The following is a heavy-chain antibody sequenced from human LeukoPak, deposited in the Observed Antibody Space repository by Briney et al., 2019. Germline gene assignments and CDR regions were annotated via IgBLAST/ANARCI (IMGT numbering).Heavy chain of an antibody. CDR2: INHSGST. J-gene: IGHJ6*02. D-gene: IGHD3-10*01. CDR1: GGSFSGYY. Sequence: SETLSLTCAVYGGSFSGYYWSWIRLPPGKGLEWIGEINHSGSTNYNPSLKSRVIISVDTSKNQFSLKLSSVTAADTAVYYCARKDYYGSYVWGQGTTVTVSS. V-gene: IGHV4-34*01. CDR3: ARKDYYGSYV.